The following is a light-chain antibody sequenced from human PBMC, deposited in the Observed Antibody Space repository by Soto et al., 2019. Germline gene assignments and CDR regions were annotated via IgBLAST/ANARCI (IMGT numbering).Light chain of an antibody. CDR1: QSLLYSDGNTY. J-gene: IGKJ4*01. Sequence: DVVLTQSPLSLPVTLGQPASISCRSSQSLLYSDGNTYLSWFQQRPGQSPRRLIYQVSNRDSGVPDRFSGSGSGTDFTLTISRVEAEDFGVYYCRQATHWPLTFGGGTKVETK. V-gene: IGKV2-30*01. CDR2: QVS. CDR3: RQATHWPLT.